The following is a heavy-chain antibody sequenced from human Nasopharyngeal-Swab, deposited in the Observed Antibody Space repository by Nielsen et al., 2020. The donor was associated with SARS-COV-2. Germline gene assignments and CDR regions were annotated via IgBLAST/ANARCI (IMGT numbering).Heavy chain of an antibody. V-gene: IGHV3-20*04. Sequence: GESLKISCAASGFTFDDYGMSWVRQAPGTGLEWVSGINWNGGSTGYADSVKGRFTISRDNAKNSLYLQMNSLRAEDTALYYCARRVKHCSSTSCYQNYWYFDLWGRGTLVTVSS. CDR3: ARRVKHCSSTSCYQNYWYFDL. J-gene: IGHJ2*01. D-gene: IGHD2-2*01. CDR2: INWNGGST. CDR1: GFTFDDYG.